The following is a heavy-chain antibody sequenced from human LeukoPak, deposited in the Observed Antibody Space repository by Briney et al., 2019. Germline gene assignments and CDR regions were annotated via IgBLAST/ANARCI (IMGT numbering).Heavy chain of an antibody. CDR2: IYNSGST. Sequence: SETQSLTCSVSGGSISSYYWGWIRQPPGKGLEWIGNIYNSGSTNYNPSLKSRVTISVDTSKNQFSLKLSSVTAADTAVYYCASGSSGWVAYWGQGTLVTVSS. CDR1: GGSISSYY. D-gene: IGHD6-19*01. CDR3: ASGSSGWVAY. V-gene: IGHV4-59*01. J-gene: IGHJ4*02.